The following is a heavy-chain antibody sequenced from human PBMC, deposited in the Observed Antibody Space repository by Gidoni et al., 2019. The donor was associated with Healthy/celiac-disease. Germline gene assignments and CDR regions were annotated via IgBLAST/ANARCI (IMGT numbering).Heavy chain of an antibody. CDR2: IIPILGIA. CDR3: AREGVYGSGFNDAFDI. D-gene: IGHD3-10*01. J-gene: IGHJ3*02. Sequence: QVQLVQSGAEVKKPGSSVKVSCKASGGPFSSYAISWVRQAPGQGLEWMGRIIPILGIANYAQKFQGRVTITADKSTSTAYMELSSLRSEDTAVYYCAREGVYGSGFNDAFDIWGQGTMVTVSS. V-gene: IGHV1-69*04. CDR1: GGPFSSYA.